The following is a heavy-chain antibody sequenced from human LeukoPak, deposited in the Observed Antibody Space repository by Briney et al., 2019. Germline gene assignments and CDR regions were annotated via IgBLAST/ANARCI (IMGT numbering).Heavy chain of an antibody. CDR3: ARALNDYDILTGYPYNWFDP. CDR2: VYADADRDS. D-gene: IGHD3-9*01. J-gene: IGHJ5*02. V-gene: IGHV4-4*07. CDR1: GASISDYW. Sequence: SETLSLTCTVPGASISDYWWSWIRQPAGKGLEWIGRVYADADRDSNYNPSLRSRVTVSVDTSTNQFSLKLISVTAADTAVYYCARALNDYDILTGYPYNWFDPWGQGTLVTVSS.